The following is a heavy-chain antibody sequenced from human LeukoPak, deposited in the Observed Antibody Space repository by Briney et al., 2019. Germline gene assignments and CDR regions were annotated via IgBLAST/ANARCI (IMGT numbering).Heavy chain of an antibody. V-gene: IGHV4-38-2*01. D-gene: IGHD3-16*02. CDR3: ARHPYDYVWGSYRSNWFDP. CDR2: MYHSGST. Sequence: PSETLSLTCAVSGYSISSGYYWGWIRQPPGKGLDWIASMYHSGSTYYNPSLKSRVTISVDTSKNQFSLRLSSVTAADTAVYYCARHPYDYVWGSYRSNWFDPWGQGTLVTVSS. CDR1: GYSISSGYY. J-gene: IGHJ5*02.